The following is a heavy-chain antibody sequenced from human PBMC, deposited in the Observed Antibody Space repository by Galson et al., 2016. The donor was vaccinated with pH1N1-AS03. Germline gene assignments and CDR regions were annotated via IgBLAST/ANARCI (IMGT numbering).Heavy chain of an antibody. Sequence: SLRLSCAASGFNFRGYYMSWIRQAPGKGLEWVSYINAGNNYREYADSVKGRFTVSRDNAKSSLYLQVNSLRAEDTAVYYCARLQRDTILTDSFFDYWGQGTLVTVSS. V-gene: IGHV3-11*06. J-gene: IGHJ4*02. CDR1: GFNFRGYY. CDR2: INAGNNYR. CDR3: ARLQRDTILTDSFFDY. D-gene: IGHD5-18*01.